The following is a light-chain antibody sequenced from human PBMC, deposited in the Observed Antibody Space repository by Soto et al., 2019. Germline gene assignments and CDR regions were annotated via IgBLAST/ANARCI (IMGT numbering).Light chain of an antibody. CDR2: DDN. V-gene: IGLV1-51*01. CDR3: GSWDSSLSAYV. CDR1: SSNIENNY. Sequence: QSVLTQPPSVSAAPGQKVTISCSGSSSNIENNYVSWYQQLPGTAPKLLIYDDNKRPSGIPDRFSGSKSGTSATLGITGFQTGDEADYYCGSWDSSLSAYVFGTGTKVTVL. J-gene: IGLJ1*01.